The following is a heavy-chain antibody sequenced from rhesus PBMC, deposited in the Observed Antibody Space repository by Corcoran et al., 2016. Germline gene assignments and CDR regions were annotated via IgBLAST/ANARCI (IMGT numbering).Heavy chain of an antibody. D-gene: IGHD3-16*01. J-gene: IGHJ4*01. Sequence: EVQLVECGGGLVQPGGSLRLSCAASGSTFSDHYMAWVRQVPGKGLEWVSSISSGSGSTTLDPDPGKGRLPISRDNVKNTVYLQMNSLRAEDTDVYYDASNSGSYYYGYWGQGVLVTVSS. CDR1: GSTFSDHY. V-gene: IGHV3-110*02. CDR3: ASNSGSYYYGY. CDR2: ISSGSGSTT.